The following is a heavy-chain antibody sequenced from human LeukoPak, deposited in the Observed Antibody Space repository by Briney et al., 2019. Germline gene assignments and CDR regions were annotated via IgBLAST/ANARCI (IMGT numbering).Heavy chain of an antibody. CDR3: ARVYYPVTSCYYYSMDA. D-gene: IGHD3-16*01. Sequence: PSETLSLTCTVSGGSITNNYSTWIRQPPGKGLEWIGDMYHSGSSNYNPSLKSRVTMSMDTSKNQFSLSLISVTAADTAVDHCARVYYPVTSCYYYSMDAWGKGTTVTVSS. CDR2: MYHSGSS. J-gene: IGHJ6*03. CDR1: GGSITNNY. V-gene: IGHV4-59*01.